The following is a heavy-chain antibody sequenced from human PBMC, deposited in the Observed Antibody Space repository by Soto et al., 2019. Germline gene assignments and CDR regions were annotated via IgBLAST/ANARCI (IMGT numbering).Heavy chain of an antibody. D-gene: IGHD1-26*01. CDR3: AKTVGATKLEDY. CDR1: GFNFTNHV. J-gene: IGHJ4*02. CDR2: ISNSDDVG. V-gene: IGHV3-23*01. Sequence: EVQLLDSGGGLVQPRRSLRLSCSASGFNFTNHVINWVRQAPGKSLEWVSSISNSDDVGFYAKSVRGRFIVSRDTSTNTIYLQMIYLRVEDTAVYYFAKTVGATKLEDYWGQGTLVSVSS.